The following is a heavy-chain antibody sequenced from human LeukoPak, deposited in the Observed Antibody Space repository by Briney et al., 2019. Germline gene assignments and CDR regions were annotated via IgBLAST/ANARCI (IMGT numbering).Heavy chain of an antibody. Sequence: PGGSLRLSCEASGFSFPYGMSWVRQAPGKGLEWVSGITNSGENTYYADSVKGRFTISRDNSKNTLFLEMNSLRVEDTAVYYCAKDEHPPWVELRPPYFDYWGQGTLVTVSS. CDR3: AKDEHPPWVELRPPYFDY. J-gene: IGHJ4*02. CDR2: ITNSGENT. V-gene: IGHV3-23*01. CDR1: GFSFPYG. D-gene: IGHD1-7*01.